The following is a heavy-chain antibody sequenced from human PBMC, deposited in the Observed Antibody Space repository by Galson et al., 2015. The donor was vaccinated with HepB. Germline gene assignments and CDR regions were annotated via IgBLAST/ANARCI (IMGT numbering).Heavy chain of an antibody. CDR2: ISSSSSTI. J-gene: IGHJ4*02. D-gene: IGHD3-10*01. V-gene: IGHV3-48*02. CDR1: GFTFSSYS. CDR3: ARDWWFGEFRERFDY. Sequence: SLRLSCAASGFTFSSYSMNWVRQAPGKGLEWVSYISSSSSTIYYADSVKGRFTISRDNAKNSLYLQMNSLRDEDTAVYYCARDWWFGEFRERFDYWGQGTLVTVSS.